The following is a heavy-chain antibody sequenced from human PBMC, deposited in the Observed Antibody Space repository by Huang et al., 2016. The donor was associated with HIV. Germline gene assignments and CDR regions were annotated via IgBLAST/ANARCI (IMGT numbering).Heavy chain of an antibody. Sequence: QIQLMQSGPELKQPGASVKVSCKASGYTFTGYGITWVRQAPGQGPEGMGWISGSSGDTEYAQKFQGRVTLTTDTATNIAYMELRSLRSDDTAKYYCARDPKYHRIGYYRQRRGIDIWGQGTMVIVSS. CDR2: ISGSSGDT. CDR1: GYTFTGYG. D-gene: IGHD3-22*01. V-gene: IGHV1-18*01. CDR3: ARDPKYHRIGYYRQRRGIDI. J-gene: IGHJ3*02.